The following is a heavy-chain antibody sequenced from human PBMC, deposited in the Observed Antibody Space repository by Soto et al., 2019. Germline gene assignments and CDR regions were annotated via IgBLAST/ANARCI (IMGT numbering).Heavy chain of an antibody. CDR1: GYTLNTYD. Sequence: QVQLVQSGAEVKKPGASVKISCKASGYTLNTYDLHWVRQAPGQSLEWMGRITAANDDTKYSQKLQGIVTIIWVTFANRGYLEMDGIRSEDTEVYYCARTVRWNGLGYDLDVWGQGTTI. J-gene: IGHJ6*02. D-gene: IGHD3-16*01. CDR2: ITAANDDT. CDR3: ARTVRWNGLGYDLDV. V-gene: IGHV1-3*01.